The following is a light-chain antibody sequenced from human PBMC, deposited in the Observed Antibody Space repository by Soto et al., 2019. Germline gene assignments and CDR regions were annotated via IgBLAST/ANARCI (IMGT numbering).Light chain of an antibody. J-gene: IGKJ1*01. V-gene: IGKV3-11*01. CDR2: YTS. CDR1: QYVGTR. CDR3: HQRQSWPRT. Sequence: EIVLTQSPATLSSSPGETATLSCRASQYVGTRLAWYQHKPGQAPRLLIYYTSNRATGIPARFSGSGSGTDFTLTISSLAPEDFAICYCHQRQSWPRTFGQGTKVEIK.